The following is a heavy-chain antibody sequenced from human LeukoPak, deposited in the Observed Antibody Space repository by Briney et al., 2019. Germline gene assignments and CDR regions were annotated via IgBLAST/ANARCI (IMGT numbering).Heavy chain of an antibody. Sequence: RASETLSLTCTVSGYSISSGYYWAWIRQPPGKGLEWIGGIYYSGTAYYNPSLKSRVTMSVDTSRNQFSLRLSSVIAADTAVYYCARVGTHLSWGLFDYWGQGTLVTVSS. CDR2: IYYSGTA. D-gene: IGHD7-27*01. V-gene: IGHV4-38-2*02. CDR1: GYSISSGYY. CDR3: ARVGTHLSWGLFDY. J-gene: IGHJ4*02.